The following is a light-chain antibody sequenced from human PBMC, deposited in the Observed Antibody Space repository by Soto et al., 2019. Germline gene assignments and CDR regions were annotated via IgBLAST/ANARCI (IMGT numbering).Light chain of an antibody. CDR2: DAS. CDR1: ESISKS. J-gene: IGKJ5*01. V-gene: IGKV1-33*01. CDR3: QQYDNLPLI. Sequence: DIQMTQSPSTLSASVGDRVTVTCRASESISKSLAWYQQKPGRAPKLLIYDASNLEAGVPSRFSGSGSGTDFTLTISSLQPEDFATYYCQQYDNLPLIFGQGTRLEIK.